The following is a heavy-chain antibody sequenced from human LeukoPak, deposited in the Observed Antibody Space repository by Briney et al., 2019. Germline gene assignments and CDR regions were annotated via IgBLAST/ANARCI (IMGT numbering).Heavy chain of an antibody. D-gene: IGHD3-10*01. J-gene: IGHJ4*02. V-gene: IGHV4-59*01. Sequence: SKTLSLTCTVSGGSISSYYWSWVRQPPGKGLEWIGYIYYSGSTNYNPSLKSRVTISVDTSKNQFSLKLSSVTAADTAVYYCASFYGSARFDYWGQGTLVTVSS. CDR1: GGSISSYY. CDR2: IYYSGST. CDR3: ASFYGSARFDY.